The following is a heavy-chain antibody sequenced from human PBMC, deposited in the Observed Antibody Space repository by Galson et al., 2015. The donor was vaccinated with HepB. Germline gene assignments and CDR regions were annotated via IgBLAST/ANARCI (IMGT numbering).Heavy chain of an antibody. D-gene: IGHD3-10*01. CDR1: GFTFSTSD. Sequence: SLRLSCATSGFTFSTSDTHWVRQAPGTGLEWVSAIGPAGDTYYPGSVKGRFTVSRENAKNSLYLQMNSLRAGDTAVYFCARGINKYHNWFDPWGQGTLVTVSS. V-gene: IGHV3-13*01. J-gene: IGHJ5*02. CDR2: IGPAGDT. CDR3: ARGINKYHNWFDP.